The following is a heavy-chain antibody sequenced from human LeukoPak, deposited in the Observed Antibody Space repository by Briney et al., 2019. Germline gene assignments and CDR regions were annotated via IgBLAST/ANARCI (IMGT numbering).Heavy chain of an antibody. CDR3: ARVQSGYSSGWFSWKYYFDY. J-gene: IGHJ4*02. CDR2: MNPNSGNT. Sequence: ASVKVSCKASGYTFTSYDINWVRQATGQGLEWMGWMNPNSGNTGYAQKFQGRVTITRNTSISTAYMELSSLRSEDTAVYYCARVQSGYSSGWFSWKYYFDYWGQGTLVTVSS. D-gene: IGHD6-19*01. V-gene: IGHV1-8*03. CDR1: GYTFTSYD.